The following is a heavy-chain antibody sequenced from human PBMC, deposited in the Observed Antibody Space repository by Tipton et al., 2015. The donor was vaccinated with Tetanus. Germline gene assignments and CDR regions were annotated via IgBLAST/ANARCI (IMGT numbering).Heavy chain of an antibody. V-gene: IGHV1-2*02. D-gene: IGHD3-22*01. CDR2: IDPNSGGT. CDR1: GYTFTGYY. J-gene: IGHJ6*02. CDR3: ARDRGDYIYYGMDV. Sequence: QLVQSGAEVKKPGASVKVSCKASGYTFTGYYIYWVRQAPGQGLEWKGWIDPNSGGTNYAQKFQGRVTMTRDTSISTAYMELSSLRSDDTAVYYCARDRGDYIYYGMDVWGPGTTVTVS.